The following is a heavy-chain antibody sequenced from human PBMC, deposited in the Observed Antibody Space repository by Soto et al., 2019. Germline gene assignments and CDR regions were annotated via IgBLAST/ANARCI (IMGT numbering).Heavy chain of an antibody. CDR2: ISFDGSNK. CDR1: GFTFSTYG. V-gene: IGHV3-30*03. CDR3: ARTWETGPFDT. D-gene: IGHD1-26*01. J-gene: IGHJ5*02. Sequence: GGSLRLSCAASGFTFSTYGMHWVRQAPGKGLEWVAFISFDGSNKYHADSVKGRFTISRDNSENTLYLQMNSLRAEDTAVYYCARTWETGPFDTWGQGALVTVSS.